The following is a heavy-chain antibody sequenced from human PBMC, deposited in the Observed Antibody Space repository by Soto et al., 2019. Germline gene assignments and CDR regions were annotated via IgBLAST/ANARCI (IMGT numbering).Heavy chain of an antibody. CDR1: GFTFSSYA. D-gene: IGHD3-16*02. CDR3: ARASRLGPKDFMITFGGVIVEGYFDY. V-gene: IGHV3-64*01. J-gene: IGHJ4*02. Sequence: GGSLRLSCAASGFTFSSYAMHWVRQAPGKGLEYVSAISSNRGSTYYANSVKGRFTISRDNSKNTLYLQMGSLRAEDMAVYYCARASRLGPKDFMITFGGVIVEGYFDYWGQGTLVTVSS. CDR2: ISSNRGST.